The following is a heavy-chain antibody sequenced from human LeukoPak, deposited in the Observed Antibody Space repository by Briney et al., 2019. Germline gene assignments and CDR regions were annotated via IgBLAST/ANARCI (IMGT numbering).Heavy chain of an antibody. CDR1: GFTFSSYW. CDR3: ARGILAPGKTHDY. V-gene: IGHV3-74*01. J-gene: IGHJ4*02. Sequence: GGSLRLSCAASGFTFSSYWMSWVRQVPGKGLVWVSRINDDGSATFYADSVKGRFTISRDNAKNTLFLQINSLRAEDTAVYYCARGILAPGKTHDYWGQGTLVTVSS. CDR2: INDDGSAT.